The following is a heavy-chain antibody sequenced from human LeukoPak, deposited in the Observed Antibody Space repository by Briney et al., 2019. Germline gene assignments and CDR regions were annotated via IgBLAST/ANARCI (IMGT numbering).Heavy chain of an antibody. J-gene: IGHJ4*02. Sequence: GGSLRLSCAASGFTFSSYAMSWVRQAPGKGLEWVSAISGSGGSTYYADSVKGRFTISRDNSKNTLYLQMNSLRAEDTAVYYCAKSRRVWVTTGGDGYFDYWGQGTLVTVSS. CDR2: ISGSGGST. V-gene: IGHV3-23*01. CDR1: GFTFSSYA. CDR3: AKSRRVWVTTGGDGYFDY. D-gene: IGHD4-11*01.